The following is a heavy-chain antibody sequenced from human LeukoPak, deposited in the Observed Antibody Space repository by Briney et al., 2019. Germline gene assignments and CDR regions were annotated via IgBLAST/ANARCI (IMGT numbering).Heavy chain of an antibody. Sequence: PGGSLRLSCAASGFTFSTYSMNWVRQAPGKGLEWVSSISVGSSTLYYADSVKGRFTISRDNAKNSLYLQMNSLRAEDTAVYYCARVVSPYGSGSHTIDYWGQGTLVTVSS. CDR3: ARVVSPYGSGSHTIDY. V-gene: IGHV3-21*01. CDR1: GFTFSTYS. D-gene: IGHD3-10*01. J-gene: IGHJ4*02. CDR2: ISVGSSTL.